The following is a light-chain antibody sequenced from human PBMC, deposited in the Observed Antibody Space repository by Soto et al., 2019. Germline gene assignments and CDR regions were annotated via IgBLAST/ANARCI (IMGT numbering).Light chain of an antibody. V-gene: IGKV1-17*01. CDR3: LHHNGYPPV. Sequence: DIQMTQSPSSLSASVGDTVTITCRASQHITNDCAWYQQKAGRAPKCLILLASRLQTGVPSRFSGSGSATEFTLTISSLQAEDFATYYCLHHNGYPPVFGQGTKVEIK. CDR2: LAS. CDR1: QHITND. J-gene: IGKJ2*01.